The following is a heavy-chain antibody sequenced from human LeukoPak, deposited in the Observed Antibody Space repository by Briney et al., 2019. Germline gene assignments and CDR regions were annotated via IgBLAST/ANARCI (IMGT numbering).Heavy chain of an antibody. J-gene: IGHJ5*02. D-gene: IGHD3-10*01. V-gene: IGHV3-23*01. Sequence: GGSLRRYCAASGFTVSSYAMSWVRPAPGKGLEWVSAISGSGGSTYYADPVKGRFTISRANSKNTLYLQMNSLRGEDTAVYYCAKDRVRGVIITARGWFDPWGQGTLVTVSS. CDR3: AKDRVRGVIITARGWFDP. CDR2: ISGSGGST. CDR1: GFTVSSYA.